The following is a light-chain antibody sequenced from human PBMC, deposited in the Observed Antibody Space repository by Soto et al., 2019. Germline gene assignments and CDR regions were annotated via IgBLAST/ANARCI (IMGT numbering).Light chain of an antibody. V-gene: IGKV3D-15*01. J-gene: IGKJ5*01. CDR1: QNINSD. Sequence: EIVMTQSPATLSVSPGESATLSCRASQNINSDLAWYVQKPGQAPRRVIYGASTWGTDVPPRFTGSGSGTEFPLTISGLQSEDFAVYYCQQYTSWPITFGQGTRL. CDR2: GAS. CDR3: QQYTSWPIT.